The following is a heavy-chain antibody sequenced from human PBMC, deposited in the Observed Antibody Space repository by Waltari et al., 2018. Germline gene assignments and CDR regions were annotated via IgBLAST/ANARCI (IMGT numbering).Heavy chain of an antibody. CDR1: GFTFSSYA. CDR2: ISGSGGST. V-gene: IGHV3-23*01. J-gene: IGHJ6*02. Sequence: EVQLLESGGGLVQPGGSLRLSCAASGFTFSSYAMSWVRQAPGKGREWVSAISGSGGSTYYADSVKGRFTISRDNSKNTLYLQMNSLRAEDTAVYYCAKDNVLRFLEWLIPTSMDVWGQGTTVTVSS. D-gene: IGHD3-3*01. CDR3: AKDNVLRFLEWLIPTSMDV.